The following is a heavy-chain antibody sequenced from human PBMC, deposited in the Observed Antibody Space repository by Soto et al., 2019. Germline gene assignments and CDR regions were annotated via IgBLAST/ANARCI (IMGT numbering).Heavy chain of an antibody. CDR1: GFTFSSYG. V-gene: IGHV3-30*18. CDR2: ISYDGSNK. D-gene: IGHD6-6*01. J-gene: IGHJ6*02. Sequence: QVQLVESGGGVVQPGRSLRLSCAASGFTFSSYGMHWVRQAPGKGLEWVAVISYDGSNKYYADSVKGRFTISRDNSKNTLYLQMNSLRAEDTAVYYCAKDRWAARPHFYYYYGMDVWGQGTTVTVSS. CDR3: AKDRWAARPHFYYYYGMDV.